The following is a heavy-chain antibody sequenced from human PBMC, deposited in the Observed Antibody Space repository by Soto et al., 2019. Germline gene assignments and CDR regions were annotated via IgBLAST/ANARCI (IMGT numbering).Heavy chain of an antibody. Sequence: QVQLVQSGAEVKKPGASVKVSCKASGYTFTSYGISWVRQAPGQGLEWMGWISAYNGNTNYAQKLQGRVTMTTDTSTSTAYMELRSLRSDDTAVYYCAREWDDILTGYSYKWFDPWGQGTLVTFSS. V-gene: IGHV1-18*01. CDR3: AREWDDILTGYSYKWFDP. J-gene: IGHJ5*02. D-gene: IGHD3-9*01. CDR2: ISAYNGNT. CDR1: GYTFTSYG.